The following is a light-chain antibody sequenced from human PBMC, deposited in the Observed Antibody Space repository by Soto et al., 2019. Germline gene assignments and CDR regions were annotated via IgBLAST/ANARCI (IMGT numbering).Light chain of an antibody. CDR2: DVS. V-gene: IGLV2-14*03. Sequence: QSVLTQPASVSGSRGQSITISCTGTSSDVGGYNYVSWYQQYPGKAPKLMIYDVSNRPSGVSNRFSGSKSGNTASLTISGLQAEDEADYYCSSFTSSITYVFGTGTKGTVL. CDR3: SSFTSSITYV. CDR1: SSDVGGYNY. J-gene: IGLJ1*01.